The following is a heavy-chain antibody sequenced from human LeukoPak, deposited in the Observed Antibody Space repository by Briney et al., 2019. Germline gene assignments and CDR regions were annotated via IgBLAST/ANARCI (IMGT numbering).Heavy chain of an antibody. CDR3: AKDIRRYSSSWSNFDY. D-gene: IGHD6-13*01. V-gene: IGHV3-21*04. CDR2: ISSSSSYI. CDR1: GFTFSSYS. Sequence: GGSLRLSCAASGFTFSSYSMNWVRQAPGKGLEWVSSISSSSSYIYYADSVKGRFTISRDNAKNSLYLQMNSLRAEDTALYYCAKDIRRYSSSWSNFDYWGQGTLVTVSS. J-gene: IGHJ4*02.